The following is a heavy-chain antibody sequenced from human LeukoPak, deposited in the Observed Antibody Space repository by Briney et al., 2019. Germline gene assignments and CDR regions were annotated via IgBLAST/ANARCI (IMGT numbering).Heavy chain of an antibody. CDR1: GYTFTGYY. CDR3: ARDLGPKYYDFWSGYLVY. J-gene: IGHJ4*02. D-gene: IGHD3-3*01. V-gene: IGHV1-2*02. Sequence: GASVKVSCKASGYTFTGYYMHWVRQAPGQGLEWMGWINPNSGGTNYAQKFQGGVTMTRDTSISTAYMELSRLRSDDTAVYYCARDLGPKYYDFWSGYLVYWGQGTLVTVSS. CDR2: INPNSGGT.